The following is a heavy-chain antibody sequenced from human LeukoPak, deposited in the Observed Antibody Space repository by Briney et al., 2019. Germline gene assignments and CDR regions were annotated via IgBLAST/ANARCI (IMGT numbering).Heavy chain of an antibody. CDR3: ARGRMVRGAPPDY. D-gene: IGHD3-10*01. CDR1: GYTFTSYY. CDR2: INPSGGST. J-gene: IGHJ4*02. V-gene: IGHV1-46*01. Sequence: ASVQVTSKASGYTFTSYYMHWVRQAPGQGLEWMGIINPSGGSTSYAQKFQGRVTITRDTSASTAYMELSSLRSEDTAVYCCARGRMVRGAPPDYWGQGTLVTVSS.